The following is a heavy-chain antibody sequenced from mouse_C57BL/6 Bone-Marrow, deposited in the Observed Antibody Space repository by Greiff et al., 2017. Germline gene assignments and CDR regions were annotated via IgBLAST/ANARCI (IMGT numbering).Heavy chain of an antibody. CDR1: GYTFTDYY. CDR2: IFPGSGST. V-gene: IGHV1-75*01. Sequence: QVQLQQSGPELVKPGASVKISCKASGYTFTDYYINWVKQRPGQGLEWIGWIFPGSGSTYYNEKFKGKATLTVDKSSSTAYMLLSSLTSEDSAVYFCARGGYYGSRRLYYAMDYWGQGTSVTVSS. J-gene: IGHJ4*01. D-gene: IGHD1-1*01. CDR3: ARGGYYGSRRLYYAMDY.